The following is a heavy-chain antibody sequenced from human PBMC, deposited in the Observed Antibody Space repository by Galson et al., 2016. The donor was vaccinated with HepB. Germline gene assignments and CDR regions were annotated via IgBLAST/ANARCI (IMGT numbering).Heavy chain of an antibody. CDR2: IKSDGSET. CDR3: ARLLVDGPAEYFHY. J-gene: IGHJ1*01. D-gene: IGHD6-19*01. Sequence: SLRLSCAASGFTFGNYWMSWVRQTPGQRPEWVANIKSDGSETYYAGSVRGRFAISRDNAKNSMPLQMNSLRAADTAVYYCARLLVDGPAEYFHYWGQGTLVIVSS. V-gene: IGHV3-7*03. CDR1: GFTFGNYW.